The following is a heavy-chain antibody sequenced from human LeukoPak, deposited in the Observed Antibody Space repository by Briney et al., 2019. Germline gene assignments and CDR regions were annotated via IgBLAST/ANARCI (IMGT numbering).Heavy chain of an antibody. D-gene: IGHD4-17*01. Sequence: GGSLRLSCAASGFTFSSYAMHWVRQAPGKGLEWVAVISYDGSNKYYADSVKGRFTISRDNSKNTLYLQMNSLRAEDTAVYYCARDLGVRVTTEEIVYWGQGTLVTVSS. CDR2: ISYDGSNK. CDR1: GFTFSSYA. J-gene: IGHJ4*02. V-gene: IGHV3-30-3*01. CDR3: ARDLGVRVTTEEIVY.